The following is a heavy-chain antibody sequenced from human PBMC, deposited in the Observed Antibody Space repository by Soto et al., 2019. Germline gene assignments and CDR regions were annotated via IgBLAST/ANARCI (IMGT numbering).Heavy chain of an antibody. V-gene: IGHV4-34*01. CDR3: ARGQAGWLQFWSFAH. CDR1: GGPFSDYS. J-gene: IGHJ4*02. Sequence: QVQLQQWGAGLLKPSETLSLTCAVHGGPFSDYSWHWIRQPPGKGLEWIGEINHSGSSNYNPSLKSRVTISVDTSKSQFSLNLISVTAAYAAVYYCARGQAGWLQFWSFAHWGQGTLVTVSS. D-gene: IGHD3-3*01. CDR2: INHSGSS.